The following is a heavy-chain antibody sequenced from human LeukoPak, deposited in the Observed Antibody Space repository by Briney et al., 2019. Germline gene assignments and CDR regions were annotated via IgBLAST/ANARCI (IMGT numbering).Heavy chain of an antibody. J-gene: IGHJ4*02. V-gene: IGHV3-30*18. CDR1: GFTFSSYG. CDR2: ISYDGSNK. Sequence: TGGSLRLSCAASGFTFSSYGMHWVRQAPGKGLEWVAVISYDGSNKYYADSVKGRFTISRDNSKNTLYLQMNSLRAEDTAVYYCAKDLGGQWLVYSLDYWGQGTLVTVSS. CDR3: AKDLGGQWLVYSLDY. D-gene: IGHD6-19*01.